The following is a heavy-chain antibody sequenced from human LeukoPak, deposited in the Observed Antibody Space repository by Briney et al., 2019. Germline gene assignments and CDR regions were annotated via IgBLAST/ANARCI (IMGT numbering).Heavy chain of an antibody. J-gene: IGHJ4*02. CDR3: ARGGSSSWYGGFGSHYFDY. V-gene: IGHV4-31*03. CDR1: GGSISSGGYY. D-gene: IGHD6-13*01. Sequence: PSETLSLTCTVSGGSISSGGYYWSWIRQHPGKGLEWIGYIYYSGSTYYNPSLKSRVTISVDTSKNQFSLKLGSVTAADTAVYYCARGGSSSWYGGFGSHYFDYWGQGTLVTVSS. CDR2: IYYSGST.